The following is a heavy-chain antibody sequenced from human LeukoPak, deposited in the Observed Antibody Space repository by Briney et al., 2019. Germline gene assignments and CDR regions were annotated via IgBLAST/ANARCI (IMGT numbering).Heavy chain of an antibody. V-gene: IGHV3-33*01. J-gene: IGHJ4*02. CDR1: GFTFGGYG. Sequence: PGRSLRLSCAGSGFTFGGYGMHWVRQTPGKGLEGVAVIAYGGSRAFYADSVKGRFTISRDNSKNTMSVQMDDLRAEDTAVYYCTRYNNDHFDYWGQGTLVTVSS. CDR2: IAYGGSRA. D-gene: IGHD1-14*01. CDR3: TRYNNDHFDY.